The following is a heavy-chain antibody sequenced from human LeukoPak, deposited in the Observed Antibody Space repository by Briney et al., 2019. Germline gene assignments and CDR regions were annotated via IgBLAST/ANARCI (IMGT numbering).Heavy chain of an antibody. Sequence: PSHTLSLPCTVSGGSVSSGSYYWTWIRQPPGKGLEWIGYIKYRGRTNYNTYLKSRVTISVDTSKNQCSLKLSSVTAADTAVYYCARDTGVSGSFDDWGQGTLVTVS. CDR1: GGSVSSGSYY. V-gene: IGHV4-61*01. J-gene: IGHJ4*02. CDR2: IKYRGRT. CDR3: ARDTGVSGSFDD. D-gene: IGHD1-26*01.